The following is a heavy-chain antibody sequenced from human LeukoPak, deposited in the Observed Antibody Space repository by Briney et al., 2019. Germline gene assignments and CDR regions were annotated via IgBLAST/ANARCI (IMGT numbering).Heavy chain of an antibody. J-gene: IGHJ4*02. D-gene: IGHD2/OR15-2a*01. V-gene: IGHV3-9*01. CDR1: GFTFDDYA. CDR2: ISWNSGSI. Sequence: PGRSLRLSCAASGFTFDDYAMHWVRQAPGKGLEWVSGISWNSGSIGYADSVKGRFTISRDNAKNSLYLQMNSLRAEDTAVYYCAKVHGNSYFDYWGQGTLVTVSS. CDR3: AKVHGNSYFDY.